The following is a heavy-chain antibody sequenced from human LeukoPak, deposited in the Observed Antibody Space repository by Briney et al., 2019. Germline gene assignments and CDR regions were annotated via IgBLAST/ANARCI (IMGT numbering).Heavy chain of an antibody. CDR2: ISPDGNID. Sequence: PGGSLRLSCAASGFTFSSFGIHWVRQAPGKGLEWVAAISPDGNIDYYSDSVKGRFTVSRDNSKNMIYLQMNSLRGEDSAVYYCARVNNFDDFWGRGTLVTVSS. V-gene: IGHV3-30*03. CDR3: ARVNNFDDF. CDR1: GFTFSSFG. J-gene: IGHJ4*02. D-gene: IGHD1/OR15-1a*01.